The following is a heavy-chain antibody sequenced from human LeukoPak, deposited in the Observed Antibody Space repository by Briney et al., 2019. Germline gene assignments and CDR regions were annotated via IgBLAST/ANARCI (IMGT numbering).Heavy chain of an antibody. D-gene: IGHD3-16*02. V-gene: IGHV1-8*01. J-gene: IGHJ3*02. CDR2: MNSNSGNT. Sequence: ASVKVSCKASGYTFTSYDINWVRQATGQGLEWMGWMNSNSGNTGYAQKFQGRVTMTRNTSISTAYMELSSLRSEDTAVYYCASGVMITFGGVIAVDAFDIWGQGTMVTVSS. CDR1: GYTFTSYD. CDR3: ASGVMITFGGVIAVDAFDI.